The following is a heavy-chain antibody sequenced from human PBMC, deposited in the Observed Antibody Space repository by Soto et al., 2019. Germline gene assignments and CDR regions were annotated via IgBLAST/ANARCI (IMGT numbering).Heavy chain of an antibody. J-gene: IGHJ4*02. CDR3: ASHSGSHPLFDY. CDR2: IYYSGST. D-gene: IGHD1-26*01. V-gene: IGHV4-30-4*01. CDR1: GDSISSGNNY. Sequence: QVQLQESGPGLVKPSQTLSLTCTVSGDSISSGNNYWSWIRQPPGKGLEWVGYIYYSGSTYYNPSLKSRATISLETSKNQFALKLTSVTAADTAVYYCASHSGSHPLFDYWGQGALVTVSS.